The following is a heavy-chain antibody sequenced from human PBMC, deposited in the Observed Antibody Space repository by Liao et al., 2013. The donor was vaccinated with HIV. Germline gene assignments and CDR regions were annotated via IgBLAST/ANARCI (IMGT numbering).Heavy chain of an antibody. CDR1: GGSIYSHY. V-gene: IGHV4-59*11. CDR2: TFYTGST. Sequence: QVQLHESGPGLVKPSETLSLTCTVSGGSIYSHYWSWIRQPPGKGLEWIGYTFYTGSTKYNPSLRSRVTISVDTSKNQFSLSLNSMTSADTAVYYCARGPDFDLWGRGTLVTVSS. J-gene: IGHJ2*01. CDR3: ARGPDFDL.